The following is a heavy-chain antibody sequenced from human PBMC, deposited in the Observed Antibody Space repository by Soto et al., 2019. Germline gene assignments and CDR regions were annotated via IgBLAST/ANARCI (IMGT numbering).Heavy chain of an antibody. Sequence: SVKVSCKASGGTFSSYTISWVQQAPGQGLEWMGRIIPILGIANYAQKFQGRVTMTTDKSTSTAYMELSSLRSDDTAVYYCARAAPFYYGDYDYWGQGTLVTVSS. CDR1: GGTFSSYT. D-gene: IGHD4-17*01. V-gene: IGHV1-69*02. CDR3: ARAAPFYYGDYDY. J-gene: IGHJ4*02. CDR2: IIPILGIA.